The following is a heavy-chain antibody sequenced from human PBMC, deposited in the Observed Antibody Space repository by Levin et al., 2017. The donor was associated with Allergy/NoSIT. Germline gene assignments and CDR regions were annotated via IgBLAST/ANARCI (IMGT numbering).Heavy chain of an antibody. J-gene: IGHJ6*02. D-gene: IGHD2-8*01. V-gene: IGHV4-59*01. CDR1: GGSISIDY. CDR3: ARDDIVLHNSYGLDV. Sequence: ASETLSLSCTVSGGSISIDYWSWIRQSPGKGLEWIGYISYSGSTKYNPSLKSRVTISVDTSKNQLSLKLSSVTAADTAVYFCARDDIVLHNSYGLDVWGQGTTVTVSS. CDR2: ISYSGST.